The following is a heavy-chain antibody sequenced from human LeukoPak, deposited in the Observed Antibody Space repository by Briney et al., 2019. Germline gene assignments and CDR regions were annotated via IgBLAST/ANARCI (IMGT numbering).Heavy chain of an antibody. V-gene: IGHV5-51*01. Sequence: GESLKISCKGSGYSFPGYWIGWVSQMPGKGLEWMGMVYPDDSDTRYSPSFQGQVSMSADRSSSTASLQWNSLKASDSAMYYCARLSGSTLQTWYCDFWGRGTLVTVSS. D-gene: IGHD6-6*01. CDR2: VYPDDSDT. J-gene: IGHJ2*01. CDR3: ARLSGSTLQTWYCDF. CDR1: GYSFPGYW.